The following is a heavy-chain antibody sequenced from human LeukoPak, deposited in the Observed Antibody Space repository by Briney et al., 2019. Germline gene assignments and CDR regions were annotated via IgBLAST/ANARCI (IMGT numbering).Heavy chain of an antibody. D-gene: IGHD1-26*01. CDR1: GGSISSYY. Sequence: PSETLSLTCTVSGGSISSYYWSWIRQPPGRGLEWIGYIYYSGSTNYNPSLKSRVTISVDTSKNQFSLKLSSVTAADTAVYYCARHYSGSYYPVDYWGQGTLVTVSS. J-gene: IGHJ4*02. CDR3: ARHYSGSYYPVDY. CDR2: IYYSGST. V-gene: IGHV4-59*08.